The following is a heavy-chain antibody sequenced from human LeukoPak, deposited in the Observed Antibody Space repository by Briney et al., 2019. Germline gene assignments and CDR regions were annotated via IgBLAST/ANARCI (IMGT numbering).Heavy chain of an antibody. CDR1: GFTFSSYG. V-gene: IGHV3-74*01. CDR2: INSDGSST. D-gene: IGHD3-22*01. Sequence: GGSLRLSCAASGFTFSSYGMHWVRHAPGKGLVWVSRINSDGSSTSYADSVKGRFTISRDNAKNTLYLQMNSLRAEDTAVYYCTRAGYYDSSGYLSARRQYYFDYWGQGTLVTVSS. J-gene: IGHJ4*02. CDR3: TRAGYYDSSGYLSARRQYYFDY.